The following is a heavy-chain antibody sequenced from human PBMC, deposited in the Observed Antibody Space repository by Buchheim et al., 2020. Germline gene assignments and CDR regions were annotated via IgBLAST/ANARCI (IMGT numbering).Heavy chain of an antibody. CDR2: IYHTGTT. CDR3: AREQLADYYYGMDV. V-gene: IGHV4-4*02. CDR1: GGSISSSNW. D-gene: IGHD6-6*01. J-gene: IGHJ6*02. Sequence: QVQLQESGPGLVKPSGTLSLTCAVSGGSISSSNWWSWVRQPPGKGLEWIGEIYHTGTTNYHPSLKSRVTISVDKSKNSLSLKMTSVTAADTAVYYCAREQLADYYYGMDVWGQGTT.